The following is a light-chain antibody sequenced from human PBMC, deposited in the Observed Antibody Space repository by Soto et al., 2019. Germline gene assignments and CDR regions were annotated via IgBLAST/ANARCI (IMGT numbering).Light chain of an antibody. J-gene: IGKJ1*01. CDR2: AAS. V-gene: IGKV1-39*01. Sequence: DIQMTQSPSSLPASVGDRVTITCRASQTIVRFLNWYQQKPGKAPTLLIHAASSLHSGVPSRFSGSGSGTDFTLTISSLQPEDYATYYCQQSYSGWTFGQGTKVEIK. CDR3: QQSYSGWT. CDR1: QTIVRF.